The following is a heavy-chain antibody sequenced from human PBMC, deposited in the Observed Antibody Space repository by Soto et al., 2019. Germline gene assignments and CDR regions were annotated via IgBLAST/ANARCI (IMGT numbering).Heavy chain of an antibody. J-gene: IGHJ4*02. D-gene: IGHD2-2*01. CDR1: GFTFSSYG. CDR2: IWYDGSNK. V-gene: IGHV3-33*01. CDR3: ARDKVGRYYSSTSCLFDY. Sequence: RGSLRLSCAASGFTFSSYGMHWVRQAPGKGLEWVAVIWYDGSNKYYADSVKGRFTISRDNSKNTLYLQMNSLRAEDTAVYYCARDKVGRYYSSTSCLFDYWGQGTLVTVSS.